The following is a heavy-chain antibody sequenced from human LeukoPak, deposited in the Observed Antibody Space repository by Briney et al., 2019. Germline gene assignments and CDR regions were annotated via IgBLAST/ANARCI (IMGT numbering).Heavy chain of an antibody. D-gene: IGHD2-21*01. Sequence: PGGSLRLSCAASGSTFSRSWMGWVRQAPGKGLEWVANIKQDGTSKYYVDSVMGRFTISRDNAENSVYLQMNSLSAGDTAVYYCARHGDYCFDLWGPGTRVTVSS. CDR3: ARHGDYCFDL. CDR2: IKQDGTSK. CDR1: GSTFSRSW. V-gene: IGHV3-7*02. J-gene: IGHJ4*02.